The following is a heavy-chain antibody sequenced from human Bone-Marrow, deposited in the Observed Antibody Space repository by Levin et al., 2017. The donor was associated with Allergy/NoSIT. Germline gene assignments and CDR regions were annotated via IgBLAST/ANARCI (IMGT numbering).Heavy chain of an antibody. CDR3: ARDASGQRQRYGLDV. CDR1: GFTFSTHA. D-gene: IGHD1-1*01. CDR2: IWYDGTNK. Sequence: GGSLRLSCAASGFTFSTHAMHWVRQAPGKGLEWVAVIWYDGTNKFYADSVKGRFTISRDNSNNTLYLQMKTLRKEDTAVYSYARDASGQRQRYGLDVWGQGTTVTVSS. J-gene: IGHJ6*02. V-gene: IGHV3-33*01.